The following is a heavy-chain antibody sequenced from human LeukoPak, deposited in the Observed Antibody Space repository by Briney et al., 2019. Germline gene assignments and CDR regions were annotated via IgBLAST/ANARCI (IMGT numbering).Heavy chain of an antibody. CDR2: LYSDGRSL. CDR3: ARGRGLGELAVASFDS. V-gene: IGHV3-74*03. CDR1: GFNFTGYW. Sequence: GGSLRLSCAGSGFNFTGYWMHWVRQAPGKGLEWISRLYSDGRSLTYADSVMGRFTISRDNAKNMLYLQMNSLRAEDTAVYYCARGRGLGELAVASFDSWDQGILVTVSS. J-gene: IGHJ4*02. D-gene: IGHD6-19*01.